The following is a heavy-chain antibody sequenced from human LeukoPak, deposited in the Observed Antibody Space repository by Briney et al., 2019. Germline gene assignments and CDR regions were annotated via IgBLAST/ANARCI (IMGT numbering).Heavy chain of an antibody. V-gene: IGHV3-30*02. CDR1: GFTLSSSG. J-gene: IGHJ4*02. CDR3: AKDQSEQRIIDY. Sequence: GGPLRLSCAAPGFTLSSSGMHWVRQAPGKGLGWVAFIRYDGSNKYYADSVKARFTISRDNSKNTLYLQMNSLRAEDTAAYFCAKDQSEQRIIDYWGQGTLVTVSS. CDR2: IRYDGSNK. D-gene: IGHD1-26*01.